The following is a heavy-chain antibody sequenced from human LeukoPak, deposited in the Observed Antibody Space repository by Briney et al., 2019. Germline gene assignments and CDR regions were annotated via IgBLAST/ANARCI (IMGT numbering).Heavy chain of an antibody. CDR1: GYTFTTYG. D-gene: IGHD4-11*01. J-gene: IGHJ4*02. CDR2: ISTYNGNT. V-gene: IGHV1-18*01. Sequence: ASVKVSCKASGYTFTTYGINWVRQAPGQGLEWMGWISTYNGNTNYAQKLQGRVTMTTDTSTSTAYMELRSLSSDDTAMYYCAKTHSHFPPYFDYWGQGTLVIVSS. CDR3: AKTHSHFPPYFDY.